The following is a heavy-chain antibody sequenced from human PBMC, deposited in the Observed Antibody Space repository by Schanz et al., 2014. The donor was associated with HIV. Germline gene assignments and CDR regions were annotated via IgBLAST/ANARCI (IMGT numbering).Heavy chain of an antibody. CDR2: INPNSGHT. CDR3: AREGTAARQFYYYGMDV. Sequence: QVQLVQSGAEVKSPGASVKVSCRASGYSFTDHSIHWVRQAPGQGLEWMGWINPNSGHTGYAQKFQGRVDMTRTTSISTAYMELRGLTSEDTAVYYCAREGTAARQFYYYGMDVWGQGTTVTVSS. CDR1: GYSFTDHS. V-gene: IGHV1-8*02. J-gene: IGHJ6*02. D-gene: IGHD6-6*01.